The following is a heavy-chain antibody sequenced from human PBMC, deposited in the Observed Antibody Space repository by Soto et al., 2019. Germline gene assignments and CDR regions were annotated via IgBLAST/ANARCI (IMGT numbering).Heavy chain of an antibody. CDR1: GFTFSSYA. CDR3: AKDRYCSSTSCHVNYYYYGMDV. J-gene: IGHJ6*02. D-gene: IGHD2-2*01. CDR2: ISGSGGST. Sequence: EVQLLESGGGLVQPGGSLRLSCAASGFTFSSYAMSWVRQAPGKGLEWVSAISGSGGSTYYADSVKGRFTISRDNSNNTLYLQMNSLRAEETAVYYCAKDRYCSSTSCHVNYYYYGMDVWGQGTTVTVSS. V-gene: IGHV3-23*01.